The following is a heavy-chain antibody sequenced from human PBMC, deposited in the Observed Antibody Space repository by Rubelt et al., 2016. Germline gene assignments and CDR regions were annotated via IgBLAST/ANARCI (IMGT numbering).Heavy chain of an antibody. CDR3: SWLQPAEHFHQ. V-gene: IGHV3-15*07. CDR1: GLTFSNAW. D-gene: IGHD3-22*01. CDR2: VKSKTDGGTT. Sequence: GGSLRLSCADSGLTFSNAWMKWVRQAPGKGLEWVGRVKSKTDGGTTDYAAPVKGRLPISRDDSKNTLYLKMNSLKTDDTAVYYCSWLQPAEHFHQWGQGTLVTVSS. J-gene: IGHJ1*01.